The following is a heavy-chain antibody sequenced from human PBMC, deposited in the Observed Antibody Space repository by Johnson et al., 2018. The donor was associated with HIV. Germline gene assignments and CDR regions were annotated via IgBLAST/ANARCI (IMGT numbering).Heavy chain of an antibody. CDR2: INWNGSTI. J-gene: IGHJ3*02. D-gene: IGHD2-15*01. Sequence: VQLVESGGGLVKPGGSLRLSCATSGFTFDDYGMSCVRQAPGKGLEWVSGINWNGSTIYYADSVKGRFTISRDNAKNSLYLQMNSLRAEDTAVYYCARSTYCSGGSCYDDAFDIWGQGTMVTVSS. CDR3: ARSTYCSGGSCYDDAFDI. CDR1: GFTFDDYG. V-gene: IGHV3-20*04.